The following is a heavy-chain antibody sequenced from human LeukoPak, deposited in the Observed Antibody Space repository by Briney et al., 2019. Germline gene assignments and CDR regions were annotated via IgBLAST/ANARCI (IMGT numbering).Heavy chain of an antibody. Sequence: GGSLRLSCAASGFTFSSYSMNWVRQAPGKGLEWVSSISSSSSYIYYADSVKGRFTISRDNAKNSLYLQMNSLRAEDTAVYYCARDRELRYLGYYFDYWGQGTLVTVSS. CDR2: ISSSSSYI. V-gene: IGHV3-21*01. CDR3: ARDRELRYLGYYFDY. D-gene: IGHD1-26*01. CDR1: GFTFSSYS. J-gene: IGHJ4*02.